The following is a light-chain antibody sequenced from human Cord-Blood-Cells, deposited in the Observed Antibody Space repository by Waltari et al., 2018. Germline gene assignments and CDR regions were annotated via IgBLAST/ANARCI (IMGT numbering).Light chain of an antibody. J-gene: IGLJ2*01. Sequence: NFMLPQPHSVSESPGKTVTISCTRSSGRLATNYVQWYQQRPGSSPTTVIYEDNQRPSGVPDRFSGSIDSSSNSASLTISGLKTEDEADYYCQSYDSSNYVVFGGGTKLTVL. CDR1: SGRLATNY. V-gene: IGLV6-57*01. CDR2: EDN. CDR3: QSYDSSNYVV.